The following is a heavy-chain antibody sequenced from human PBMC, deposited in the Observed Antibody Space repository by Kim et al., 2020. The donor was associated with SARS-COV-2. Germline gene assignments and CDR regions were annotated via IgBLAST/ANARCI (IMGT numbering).Heavy chain of an antibody. V-gene: IGHV4-34*13. CDR3: ARGYDSSGYYRGHFDY. D-gene: IGHD3-22*01. Sequence: SLKRRVTISVDTSKNQFSLKLSSVTAADTAVYYCARGYDSSGYYRGHFDYWGQGTLVTVSS. J-gene: IGHJ4*02.